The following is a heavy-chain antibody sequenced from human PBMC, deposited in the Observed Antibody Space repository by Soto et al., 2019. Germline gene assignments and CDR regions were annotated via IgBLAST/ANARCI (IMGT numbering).Heavy chain of an antibody. J-gene: IGHJ4*02. CDR2: ITGGGDST. CDR1: GFTFSSYA. D-gene: IGHD6-13*01. Sequence: EVQLLESGGGLVQPGGSLRLSCAASGFTFSSYAMSWVRQGPGKGLEWVSAITGGGDSTYYADSVQGRITISRDNSKNTLYLQMNSLRAEDTAVYYCAKGGYSSSWYAGWWDYWGQGTLVTVSS. CDR3: AKGGYSSSWYAGWWDY. V-gene: IGHV3-23*01.